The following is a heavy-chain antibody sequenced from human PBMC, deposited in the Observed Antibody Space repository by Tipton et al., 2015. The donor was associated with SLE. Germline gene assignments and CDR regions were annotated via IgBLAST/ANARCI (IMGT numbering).Heavy chain of an antibody. J-gene: IGHJ4*02. CDR2: IQFSGST. Sequence: TLSLTCAVSGYSISSGYYWGWIRQHPGKGLEWIGDIQFSGSTYYNPSLKSRVSISVDTSKNEFSLMLNSVTAADTAVYYCATHADRVYWGQGTLVTVSS. V-gene: IGHV4-31*11. CDR3: ATHADRVY. CDR1: GYSISSGYY.